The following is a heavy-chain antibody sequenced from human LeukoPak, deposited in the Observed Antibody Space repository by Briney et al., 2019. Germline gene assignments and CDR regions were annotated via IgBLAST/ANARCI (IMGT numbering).Heavy chain of an antibody. V-gene: IGHV4-34*01. CDR1: GGSFSGYY. CDR3: ARKRHCSSTSCSIAFDI. D-gene: IGHD2-2*01. CDR2: INHSGST. J-gene: IGHJ3*02. Sequence: SETLSLTCAVYGGSFSGYYWSWIRQPPGKGLEWIGEINHSGSTNYNPSLKSRVTISVDTSKNQFSLKLSSVTAADTAVYYCARKRHCSSTSCSIAFDISGEGTMVTVSA.